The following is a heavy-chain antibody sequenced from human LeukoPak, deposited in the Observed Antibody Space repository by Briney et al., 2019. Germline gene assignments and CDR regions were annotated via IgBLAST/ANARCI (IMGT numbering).Heavy chain of an antibody. CDR3: ARDRSNYDGHGYDY. CDR2: IYYSGST. Sequence: SETLSLTRTVSGGSISSGDYYWSWIRQPPGKGLEWIGYIYYSGSTYYNPSLKSRVTISVDTSKNQFSLKLSPVTAADTAVYYCARDRSNYDGHGYDYWGQGTLVTVSS. V-gene: IGHV4-30-4*01. D-gene: IGHD4-11*01. CDR1: GGSISSGDYY. J-gene: IGHJ4*02.